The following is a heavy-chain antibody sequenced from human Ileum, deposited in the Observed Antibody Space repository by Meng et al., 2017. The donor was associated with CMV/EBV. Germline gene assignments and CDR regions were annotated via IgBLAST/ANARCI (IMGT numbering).Heavy chain of an antibody. Sequence: SCYYWGWIRQPPGKELEWMGSIYYSGSNYYNPSIKSRVTISVDTSKNQFSLKLSSVTAADTAVYYCASRNIVVVPAAPEDWYFDLWGRGTLVTVSS. CDR3: ASRNIVVVPAAPEDWYFDL. CDR2: IYYSGSN. D-gene: IGHD2-2*01. CDR1: SCYY. V-gene: IGHV4-39*01. J-gene: IGHJ2*01.